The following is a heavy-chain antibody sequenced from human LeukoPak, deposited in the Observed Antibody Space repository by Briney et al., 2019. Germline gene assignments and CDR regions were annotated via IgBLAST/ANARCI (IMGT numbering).Heavy chain of an antibody. CDR1: GFTFTSYW. J-gene: IGHJ4*02. V-gene: IGHV3-7*01. CDR2: IKDDGGEK. Sequence: GGSPRLSCAASGFTFTSYWMSWVRQAPGKGLEWVANIKDDGGEKYYVDSVKGRFTISRDNTKNLLYLQMNSLRAEDTAVYYCGRDPYYDSLDYWGQGTLVTVSS. CDR3: GRDPYYDSLDY. D-gene: IGHD3-22*01.